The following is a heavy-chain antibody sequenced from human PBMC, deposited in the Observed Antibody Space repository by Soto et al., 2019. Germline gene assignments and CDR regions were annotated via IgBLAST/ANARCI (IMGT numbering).Heavy chain of an antibody. CDR2: IYPGYSDT. Sequence: EXLKNCCKCYGYXFTDYLVVWVRHMPGKGREFIGPIYPGYSDTRYSPSFQGRVTISADKSISTAFLQWSSLRASDTAMYYFESQKTVIRGPLSRNWFDPWGQGTLGTVS. J-gene: IGHJ5*02. CDR3: ESQKTVIRGPLSRNWFDP. CDR1: GYXFTDYL. V-gene: IGHV5-51*01. D-gene: IGHD1-1*01.